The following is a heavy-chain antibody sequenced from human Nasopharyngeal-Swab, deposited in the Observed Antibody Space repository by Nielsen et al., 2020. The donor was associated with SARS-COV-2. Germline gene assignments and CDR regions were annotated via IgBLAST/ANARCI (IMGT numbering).Heavy chain of an antibody. J-gene: IGHJ4*02. CDR2: IYSGGST. CDR3: ARALLVGGYYFDY. Sequence: WIRQPPGKGLEWVSVIYSGGSTYYADSMKGRFTISRDNSKNTLYLQMNSLRAEDTAVYYCARALLVGGYYFDYWGQGTLVTVSS. D-gene: IGHD6-13*01. V-gene: IGHV3-53*01.